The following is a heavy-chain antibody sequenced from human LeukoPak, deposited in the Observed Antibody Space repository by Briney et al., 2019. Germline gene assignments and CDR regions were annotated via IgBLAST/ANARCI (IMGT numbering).Heavy chain of an antibody. CDR1: GYTFTSYG. V-gene: IGHV1-18*01. J-gene: IGHJ4*02. D-gene: IGHD6-19*01. CDR3: ARVKTGPWYSSGWYTGGDCDY. Sequence: GASVKVSCKASGYTFTSYGISWVRQAPGQGLERMGWISAYNGNTNYAQKLQGRVTMTTDTSTSTAYMELRSLRSDDTAVHYCARVKTGPWYSSGWYTGGDCDYWGQGTLVTVSS. CDR2: ISAYNGNT.